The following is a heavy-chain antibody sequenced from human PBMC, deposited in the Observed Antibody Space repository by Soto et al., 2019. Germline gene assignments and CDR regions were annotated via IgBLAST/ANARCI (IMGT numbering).Heavy chain of an antibody. CDR3: ASHYDMWSGYLSPVDY. CDR1: GYTFSDYY. CDR2: IDTSGTKI. D-gene: IGHD3-3*01. V-gene: IGHV3-11*01. J-gene: IGHJ4*02. Sequence: QVQLVESGGDLVEPGGSLRLSCAASGYTFSDYYMSWIRQAPGKGLEWISYIDTSGTKIYYADSVKGRFTITRDNAKNSLNLEMNSLRDEDTAVYYWASHYDMWSGYLSPVDYWGQGTLVTVSS.